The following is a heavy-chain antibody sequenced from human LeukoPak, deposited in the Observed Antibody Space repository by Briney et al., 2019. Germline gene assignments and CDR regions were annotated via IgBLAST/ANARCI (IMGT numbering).Heavy chain of an antibody. CDR1: GGSISSGGYY. J-gene: IGHJ4*02. V-gene: IGHV4-61*08. CDR3: ARATSGSWSTLFDY. D-gene: IGHD6-13*01. CDR2: IYSSGTT. Sequence: PSQTLSLTCTVSGGSISSGGYYWSWIRQPPGKGLEWIAYIYSSGTTNYNPSLKSRVTISVDTSKNQFSLKLTSVTAADTALYYCARATSGSWSTLFDYWGQGTLVTVSS.